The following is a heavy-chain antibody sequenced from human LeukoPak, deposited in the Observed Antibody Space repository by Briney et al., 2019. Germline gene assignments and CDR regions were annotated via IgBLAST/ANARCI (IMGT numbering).Heavy chain of an antibody. CDR3: ARGHVWFDP. J-gene: IGHJ5*02. Sequence: GGSLRLSCAASGFTFSIYVMTWVRQAPGKGLEWVANIKQDGSEKYYVDSVKGRFTISRDNAKNSLYLQMNSLRAEDMAVYYCARGHVWFDPWGQGTLVTVSS. CDR1: GFTFSIYV. V-gene: IGHV3-7*05. CDR2: IKQDGSEK.